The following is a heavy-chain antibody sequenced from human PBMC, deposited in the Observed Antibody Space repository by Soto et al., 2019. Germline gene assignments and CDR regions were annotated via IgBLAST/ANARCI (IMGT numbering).Heavy chain of an antibody. CDR3: GRDWRKTPRCGAVRRNLDLEH. CDR1: GFTFSSCS. D-gene: IGHD3-3*01. J-gene: IGHJ4*02. Sequence: VGSLRLSCAASGFTFSSCSMHWVRQAPGKGLEWVASISSSNAYIYYADSLKGRFTVSRDNAKNSLFLQLNSLRDEDTAVDYCGRDWRKTPRCGAVRRNLDLEHWGQGNLVTV. V-gene: IGHV3-21*06. CDR2: ISSSNAYI.